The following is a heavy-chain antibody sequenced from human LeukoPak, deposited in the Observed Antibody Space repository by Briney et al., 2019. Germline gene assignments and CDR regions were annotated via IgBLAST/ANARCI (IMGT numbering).Heavy chain of an antibody. J-gene: IGHJ3*02. CDR3: ARDWGSGWYRGRAFDI. D-gene: IGHD6-19*01. CDR1: GFTFSSYW. CDR2: IKQDGSEK. Sequence: GGSLRLSCAASGFTFSSYWMSWVRQAPGKGLEWVANIKQDGSEKYYVDSVKGRFTISRDNAKNSLYLQMNSLRAEDTAVYYCARDWGSGWYRGRAFDIWGQGTMVTVSS. V-gene: IGHV3-7*01.